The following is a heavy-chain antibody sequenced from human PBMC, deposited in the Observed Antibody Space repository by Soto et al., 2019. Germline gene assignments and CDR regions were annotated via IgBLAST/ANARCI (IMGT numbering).Heavy chain of an antibody. J-gene: IGHJ4*02. V-gene: IGHV3-23*01. CDR2: ISGSGGST. CDR3: AKGKTGYYDSSGDY. CDR1: GFTFSSYA. D-gene: IGHD3-22*01. Sequence: PGGSLRLSCAASGFTFSSYAMSWVRQAPGKGLEWVSAISGSGGSTYYADSVKGRFTISRDNSKNTLYLQMNSLRAEDTAVYYCAKGKTGYYDSSGDYWGQGTLVTVSS.